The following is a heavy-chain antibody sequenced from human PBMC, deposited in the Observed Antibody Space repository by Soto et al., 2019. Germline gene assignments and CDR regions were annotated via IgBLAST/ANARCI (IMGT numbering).Heavy chain of an antibody. Sequence: QVQLVESGGGVVQPGRSLRLSCAASGFTFSSYGMHWVRQAPGKGLEWVAVISYDGSNKYYADSVKGRFTISRDNSKNTLCMQMNGLRAEDTAVYYCAKDPGYCSGGSGYLPHFDYWGQGTLVTVSS. J-gene: IGHJ4*02. D-gene: IGHD2-15*01. CDR3: AKDPGYCSGGSGYLPHFDY. V-gene: IGHV3-30*18. CDR2: ISYDGSNK. CDR1: GFTFSSYG.